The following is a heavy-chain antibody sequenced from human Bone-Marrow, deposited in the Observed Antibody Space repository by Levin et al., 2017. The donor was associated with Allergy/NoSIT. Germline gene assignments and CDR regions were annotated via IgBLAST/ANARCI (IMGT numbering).Heavy chain of an antibody. Sequence: LSLTCAASGFTFSSYWMTWVRQAPGRGLEWVANIKEDGSEKYYVDSVKGRFTISRDNAKNSLYLQMNSLGAEDTAVYYCASGCDEGVGYWGQGTLVTVSS. CDR2: IKEDGSEK. J-gene: IGHJ4*02. D-gene: IGHD5-12*01. V-gene: IGHV3-7*02. CDR3: ASGCDEGVGY. CDR1: GFTFSSYW.